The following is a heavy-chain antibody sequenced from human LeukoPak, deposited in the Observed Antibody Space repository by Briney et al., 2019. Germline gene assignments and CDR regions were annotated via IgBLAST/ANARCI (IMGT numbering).Heavy chain of an antibody. CDR2: INHSGST. V-gene: IGHV4-34*01. CDR1: GGSFSGYY. J-gene: IGHJ2*01. Sequence: SETLSLTCAVYGGSFSGYYWSWIRQPPGKGLEWIGEINHSGSTNYNPSLKSRVTISVDTSKNQFSLKLSSVTAADTAVYYCVRGASVTTSRTYWYFDLWGRGTLVTVSS. D-gene: IGHD4-17*01. CDR3: VRGASVTTSRTYWYFDL.